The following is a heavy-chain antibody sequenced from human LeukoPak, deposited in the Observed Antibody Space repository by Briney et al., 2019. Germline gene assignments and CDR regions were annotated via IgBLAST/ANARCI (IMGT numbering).Heavy chain of an antibody. J-gene: IGHJ4*02. V-gene: IGHV4-59*08. CDR3: ARGARAGYNLEPFDY. Sequence: SETLSPTCTVSGGSMSSYYWSWIRQPPGKGLEWIGCIYYSGSTKYNPSLKSRVTISVGTSKNQFSLKLSSVTAADTAVYYCARGARAGYNLEPFDYWGQGPLVTVSS. CDR2: IYYSGST. CDR1: GGSMSSYY. D-gene: IGHD5-24*01.